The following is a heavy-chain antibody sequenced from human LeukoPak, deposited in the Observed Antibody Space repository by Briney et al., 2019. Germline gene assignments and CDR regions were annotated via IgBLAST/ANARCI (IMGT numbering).Heavy chain of an antibody. V-gene: IGHV4-34*01. J-gene: IGHJ4*02. Sequence: SETLSLTCAVYGGSFSGYYWSWIRQPPGKGLEWIGEINHSGSTNYNPSLKSRVTISVDTSKNQFSLKLSSVTAADTAVYYCARPTWFGAIDYWGQGTLVTVSS. CDR1: GGSFSGYY. CDR3: ARPTWFGAIDY. CDR2: INHSGST. D-gene: IGHD3-10*01.